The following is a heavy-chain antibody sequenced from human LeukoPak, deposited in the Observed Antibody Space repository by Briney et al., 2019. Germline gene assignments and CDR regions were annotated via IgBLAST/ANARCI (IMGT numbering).Heavy chain of an antibody. CDR3: TTWGSGMDV. D-gene: IGHD7-27*01. CDR2: ISNSGGRT. V-gene: IGHV3-23*01. Sequence: GGSLRPSGAASGFTFSSYAMSWVRQAPGKGLEWVSSISNSGGRTFYTDSVKGRFTISRDNSKITLYLQMNSLRAEDTAVYYCTTWGSGMDVWGQGTTVTVSS. CDR1: GFTFSSYA. J-gene: IGHJ6*02.